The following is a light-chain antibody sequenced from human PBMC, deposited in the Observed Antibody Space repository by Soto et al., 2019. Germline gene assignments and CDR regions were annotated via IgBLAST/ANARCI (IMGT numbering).Light chain of an antibody. CDR1: QSVSSTY. Sequence: EIVLTQSPGTLSLSPGERATLSCRASQSVSSTYLAWYQQNPGQAPRLLIYGASSRATGIPDRFSGSGSGTDFSLTISRLEPEDFAVYYCQQYDSSPWTFGQGTKVDI. J-gene: IGKJ1*01. CDR3: QQYDSSPWT. V-gene: IGKV3-20*01. CDR2: GAS.